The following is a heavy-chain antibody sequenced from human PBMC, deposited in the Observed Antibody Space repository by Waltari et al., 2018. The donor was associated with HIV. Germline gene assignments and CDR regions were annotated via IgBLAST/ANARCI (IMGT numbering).Heavy chain of an antibody. CDR3: ARLHSSGWYFDH. D-gene: IGHD6-19*01. CDR2: IYYSGST. V-gene: IGHV4-39*01. CDR1: GGSISDTTYY. Sequence: QLQLQESGPGLVKPSETLSLTCTVSGGSISDTTYYWGWIRQPPGKGLEWVGSIYYSGSTYYNPYLKSRVTISVDTSKSQFSLRLTSVTAADAALYYCARLHSSGWYFDHWGQGTLVTVSS. J-gene: IGHJ4*02.